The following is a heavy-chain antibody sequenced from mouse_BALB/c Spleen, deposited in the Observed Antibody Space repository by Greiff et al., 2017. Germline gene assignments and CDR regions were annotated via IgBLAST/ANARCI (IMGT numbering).Heavy chain of an antibody. CDR3: ARKWLKAMDY. CDR1: GYAFTNYL. J-gene: IGHJ4*01. CDR2: INPGSGGT. Sequence: VQLQQSGAELVRPGTSVKVSCKASGYAFTNYLIEWVKQRPGQGLEWIGVINPGSGGTNYNEKFKGKATLTADKSSSTAYMQLSSLTSDDSAVYFCARKWLKAMDYWGQGTSVTVSA. V-gene: IGHV1-54*01. D-gene: IGHD2-2*01.